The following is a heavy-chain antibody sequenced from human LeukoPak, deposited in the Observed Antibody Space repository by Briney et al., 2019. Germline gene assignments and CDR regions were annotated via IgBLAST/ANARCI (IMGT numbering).Heavy chain of an antibody. Sequence: GRSLRPSCAASGFTFSSYGMHWVRQAPGKGLEWVAVISYVGSNKYYADSVKGRFTISRDNSKNTLYLQMNSLRAEDTAVYYCAKAVGNYWGQGTLVTASS. CDR1: GFTFSSYG. V-gene: IGHV3-30*18. J-gene: IGHJ4*02. CDR3: AKAVGNY. CDR2: ISYVGSNK. D-gene: IGHD1-26*01.